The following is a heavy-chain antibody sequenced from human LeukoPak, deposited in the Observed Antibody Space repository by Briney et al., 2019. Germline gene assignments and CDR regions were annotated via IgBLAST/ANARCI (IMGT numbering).Heavy chain of an antibody. D-gene: IGHD2-21*02. CDR1: GYTFNTYG. Sequence: ASVKVPCKASGYTFNTYGISWVRQAPGQRPEWMGWINTDNGNTKYAQKFQGRVTMTTDTSTSTAYMELSSLRSDDTAVYYCARKGCTGDCYRFDPWGQGTLVTVSS. J-gene: IGHJ5*02. CDR3: ARKGCTGDCYRFDP. CDR2: INTDNGNT. V-gene: IGHV1-18*01.